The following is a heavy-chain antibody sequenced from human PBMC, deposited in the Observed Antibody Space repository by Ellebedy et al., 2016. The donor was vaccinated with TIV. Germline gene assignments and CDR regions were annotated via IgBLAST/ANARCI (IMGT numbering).Heavy chain of an antibody. J-gene: IGHJ4*02. Sequence: GESLKISXAASGFTFSSYWMSWVRQAPGKGLEWVANIKQDGSERYYVDSVKGRFTVSRDNAKNSLYLQMNSLRAKDTAVYYCARRYFDYWGQGTLVTVSS. CDR1: GFTFSSYW. CDR2: IKQDGSER. V-gene: IGHV3-7*03. CDR3: ARRYFDY.